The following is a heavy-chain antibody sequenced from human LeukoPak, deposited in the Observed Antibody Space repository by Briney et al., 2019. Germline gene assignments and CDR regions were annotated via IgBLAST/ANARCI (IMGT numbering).Heavy chain of an antibody. J-gene: IGHJ4*02. CDR1: DGYISSYK. CDR3: ARDPTTYYYGSYYFDY. CDR2: IYTSGST. V-gene: IGHV4-4*07. Sequence: SGTLSLTGPVSDGYISSYKWSWTGRPAGKGLEGIGRIYTSGSTNYNHSLKSRVTMSVDTSKTQFSLKLRSVTAADTAVYYCARDPTTYYYGSYYFDYWGQGTLVTVSS. D-gene: IGHD3-10*01.